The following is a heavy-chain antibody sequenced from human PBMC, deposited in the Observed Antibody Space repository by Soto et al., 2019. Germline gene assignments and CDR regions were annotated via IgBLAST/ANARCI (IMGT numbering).Heavy chain of an antibody. Sequence: GGSLRLSCAASGFTFSSYGMHWVRQAPDKGLEWVAVISYDGSNKYYADSVKGRFTISRDNSKNTLYLQMNSLRAEDTAVYYCAKSIAVAGGGRGGFIDYWGQGTLVTVSS. V-gene: IGHV3-30*18. CDR2: ISYDGSNK. CDR1: GFTFSSYG. CDR3: AKSIAVAGGGRGGFIDY. J-gene: IGHJ4*02. D-gene: IGHD6-19*01.